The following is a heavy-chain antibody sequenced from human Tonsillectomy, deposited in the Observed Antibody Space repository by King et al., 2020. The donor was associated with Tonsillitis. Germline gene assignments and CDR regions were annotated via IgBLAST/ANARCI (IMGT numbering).Heavy chain of an antibody. CDR3: AKDGRLLFY. D-gene: IGHD1-26*01. J-gene: IGHJ4*02. CDR2: INPDGGEE. CDR1: GFTFSSYW. Sequence: VQLVESGGGLAQPGGSLRLSCTASGFTFSSYWMSWVRQAPGNGLEWVANINPDGGEENYVDSVRGRFTISRDNAKNSVYLQMQGLRVEDTAVYYCAKDGRLLFYWGQGTLVTVSS. V-gene: IGHV3-7*01.